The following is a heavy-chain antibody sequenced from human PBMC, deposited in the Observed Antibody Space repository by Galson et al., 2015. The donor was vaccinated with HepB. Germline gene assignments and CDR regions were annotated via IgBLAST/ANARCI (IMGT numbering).Heavy chain of an antibody. V-gene: IGHV3-9*01. D-gene: IGHD3-16*01. CDR1: RFTFDDYA. CDR2: ISWNSGSI. J-gene: IGHJ6*02. Sequence: SLRLSCAGSRFTFDDYAMHWVRQAPGKGLEWVSGISWNSGSIDYVDSVKGRFTISRDNAKNSLYLQMNSLRAEDTAIYYCARVKRGEWYSFYYYGMDVWGQGTTVTVSS. CDR3: ARVKRGEWYSFYYYGMDV.